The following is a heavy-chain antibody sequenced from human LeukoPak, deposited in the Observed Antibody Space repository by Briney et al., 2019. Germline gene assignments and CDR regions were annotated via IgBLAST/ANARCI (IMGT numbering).Heavy chain of an antibody. Sequence: ASVKVSCKASGYTFNRYDISWVRQAPGQRLQWMGWISPYNGNTNYAQKFQGRVTMTTDTSTSTAYMELRSLRSDDTAVYYCARDLSLSDYDSWGQGTLVTVSS. CDR2: ISPYNGNT. V-gene: IGHV1-18*01. J-gene: IGHJ4*02. CDR1: GYTFNRYD. CDR3: ARDLSLSDYDS. D-gene: IGHD2/OR15-2a*01.